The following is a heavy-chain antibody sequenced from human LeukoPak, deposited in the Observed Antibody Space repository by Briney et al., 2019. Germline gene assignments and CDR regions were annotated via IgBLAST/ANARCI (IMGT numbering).Heavy chain of an antibody. Sequence: SETLSLTCTVSGDSISSGGYYWSWIRQHPGKGLEWIGYISYSGSTYSNPSLKSRVTISVDTSKNQFSLKVSSVTAADTAVYYCARAGDGDYVAEDYSYYMDVWGKGTTVTVSS. CDR2: ISYSGST. J-gene: IGHJ6*03. V-gene: IGHV4-31*03. CDR1: GDSISSGGYY. D-gene: IGHD4-17*01. CDR3: ARAGDGDYVAEDYSYYMDV.